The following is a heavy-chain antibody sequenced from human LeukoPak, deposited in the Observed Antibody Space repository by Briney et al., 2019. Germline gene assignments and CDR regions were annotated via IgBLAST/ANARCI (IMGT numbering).Heavy chain of an antibody. CDR3: AREQERYYDILTGYYKA. J-gene: IGHJ5*02. D-gene: IGHD3-9*01. V-gene: IGHV3-7*01. CDR2: IKQDGSEK. Sequence: GGSLRLSCAASGFTFSSYWMSWVRQAPGKGLEWVANIKQDGSEKYYVDSVKGRFTISRDNAKNSLYLQMNSLRAEDTAVYYCAREQERYYDILTGYYKAWGQGTLVTVSS. CDR1: GFTFSSYW.